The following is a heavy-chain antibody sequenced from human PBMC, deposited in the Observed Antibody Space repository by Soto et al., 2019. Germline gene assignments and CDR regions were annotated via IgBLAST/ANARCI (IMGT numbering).Heavy chain of an antibody. V-gene: IGHV3-30-3*01. CDR1: GFTFSSYA. CDR2: ISYDGSNK. J-gene: IGHJ6*02. Sequence: GGSLRLSCAASGFTFSSYAMHWVRQAPGKGPEWVAVISYDGSNKYYADSVKGRFTISRDNSKNTLYLQMNSLRAEDTAVYYCARETGIVSSSGMDVWGQGTTVTVSS. D-gene: IGHD1-1*01. CDR3: ARETGIVSSSGMDV.